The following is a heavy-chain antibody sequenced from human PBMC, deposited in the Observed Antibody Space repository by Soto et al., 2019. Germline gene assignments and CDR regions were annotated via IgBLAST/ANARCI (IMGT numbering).Heavy chain of an antibody. CDR3: ARDTGSGSYYMGPPYYYYYGMDV. Sequence: SQTLSLTCAISWDSVSSNSAAWNWIRQSPSRGLEWLGRTYYRSKWYNDYAVSVKSRITINPDTSKNQFSLQLNSVTPEDTAVYYCARDTGSGSYYMGPPYYYYYGMDVWGQGTTVTVSS. J-gene: IGHJ6*02. CDR2: TYYRSKWYN. V-gene: IGHV6-1*01. D-gene: IGHD3-10*01. CDR1: WDSVSSNSAA.